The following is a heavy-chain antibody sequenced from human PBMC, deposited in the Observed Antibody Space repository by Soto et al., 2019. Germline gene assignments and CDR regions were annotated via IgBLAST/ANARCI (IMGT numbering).Heavy chain of an antibody. CDR2: IDHSGIT. J-gene: IGHJ4*02. CDR1: GVSFSGFR. D-gene: IGHD3-10*01. CDR3: ARRTLSMIRGAFDF. V-gene: IGHV4-34*01. Sequence: SETLSLTCAVSGVSFSGFRWSYIRQSPGKGLEWIGEIDHSGITFYNPSLESRVTISLDTSKSQFSLELNTVTAADSAVYYCARRTLSMIRGAFDFWGQGTLVTVAS.